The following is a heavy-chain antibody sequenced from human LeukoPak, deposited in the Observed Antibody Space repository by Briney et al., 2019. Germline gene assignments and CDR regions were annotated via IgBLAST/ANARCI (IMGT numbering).Heavy chain of an antibody. Sequence: SETLSLTCTVSGGSISTYYGNWIRQAPGKGLEWIGYIYYSGSTNYSPSLKSRVIISVDTSKNQFSLKLSSVTAADTAMYYCARDSSYDYVWGSYYYYGMDVWGQGTTVTVSS. CDR1: GGSISTYY. D-gene: IGHD3-16*01. CDR2: IYYSGST. CDR3: ARDSSYDYVWGSYYYYGMDV. V-gene: IGHV4-59*01. J-gene: IGHJ6*02.